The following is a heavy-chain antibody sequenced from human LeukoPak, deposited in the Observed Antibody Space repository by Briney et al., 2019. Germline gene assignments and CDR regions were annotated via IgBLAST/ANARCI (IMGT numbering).Heavy chain of an antibody. CDR3: ARDPFGARGYFDY. Sequence: ASVKVSCNVSGYTFTGYYMHWVRQAPGQGLEWMGWVNPNSGGTNYAQKFQGRVTMTRDTSISTAYMELSRLRSDDTAVYYCARDPFGARGYFDYWGQGTLVTVSS. D-gene: IGHD3-16*01. CDR2: VNPNSGGT. CDR1: GYTFTGYY. V-gene: IGHV1-2*02. J-gene: IGHJ4*02.